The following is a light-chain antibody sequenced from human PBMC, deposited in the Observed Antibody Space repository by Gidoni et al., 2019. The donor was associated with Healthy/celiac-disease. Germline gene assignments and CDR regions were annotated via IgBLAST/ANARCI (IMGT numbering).Light chain of an antibody. Sequence: NFMLTQPHSVSESPGKTVTISCTGSSGSIASNYVQWYQQRPGSAPTTVIYEDNQRPSGVPDRISGSIDSSSNSASLTISGLKTEDEADYYCQSYDSSNPWVFGGGTKLTV. CDR3: QSYDSSNPWV. J-gene: IGLJ3*02. CDR2: EDN. V-gene: IGLV6-57*02. CDR1: SGSIASNY.